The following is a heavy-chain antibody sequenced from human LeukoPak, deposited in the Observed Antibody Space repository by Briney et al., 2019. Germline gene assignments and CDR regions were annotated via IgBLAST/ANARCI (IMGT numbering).Heavy chain of an antibody. CDR1: GFTFSSYG. D-gene: IGHD3-22*01. Sequence: GGSLRLSCAASGFTFSSYGMHWVRQAPGKGLEWVAVISYDGSNKYYADSVKGRFTISRDNSKNTLYLQMNSLRAEDTAVYYCAKDLHDSSGYYYVHDAFDIWGQGTMVTVSS. CDR3: AKDLHDSSGYYYVHDAFDI. J-gene: IGHJ3*02. V-gene: IGHV3-30*18. CDR2: ISYDGSNK.